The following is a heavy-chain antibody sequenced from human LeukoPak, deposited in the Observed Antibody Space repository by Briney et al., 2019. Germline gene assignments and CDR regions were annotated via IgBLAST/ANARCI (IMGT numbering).Heavy chain of an antibody. J-gene: IGHJ4*02. D-gene: IGHD3-10*02. V-gene: IGHV3-21*01. Sequence: PGGSLRLSCAASGFTFSSHSMNWVRQAPGKGLEWVSSISSSSSYIYYADSVKGRFTISRDNAKNSLYLQTNSLRAEDTAVYYCARDSYMFGSDYWGQGTLVTVSS. CDR3: ARDSYMFGSDY. CDR2: ISSSSSYI. CDR1: GFTFSSHS.